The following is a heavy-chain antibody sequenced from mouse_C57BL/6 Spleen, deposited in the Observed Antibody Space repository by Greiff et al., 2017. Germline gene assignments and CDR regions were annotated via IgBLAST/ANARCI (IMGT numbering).Heavy chain of an antibody. CDR2: ISNGGGST. D-gene: IGHD3-2*02. J-gene: IGHJ4*01. V-gene: IGHV5-12*01. CDR1: GFTFSDYY. Sequence: EVHLVESGGGLVQPGGSLKLSCAASGFTFSDYYMYWVRQTPEKRLEWVAYISNGGGSTYYPDTVKGRFTISRDNAKNTLYLQMSRLKSEDTAMYYCARQDSSGYPYAMDYWGQGTSVTGSS. CDR3: ARQDSSGYPYAMDY.